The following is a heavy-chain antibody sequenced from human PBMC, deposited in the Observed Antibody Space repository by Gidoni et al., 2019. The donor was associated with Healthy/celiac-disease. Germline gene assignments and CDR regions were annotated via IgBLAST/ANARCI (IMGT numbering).Heavy chain of an antibody. Sequence: QVQLVESGGGLVKPGGSLRLTCAASGFNSSAYYMSWIRQAPGKGRELVSYISSSSSYTNYADSGKGRFTISRDNAKNSLYLQMNSLRAEDTAVYYCAREALLWFGELYYFDYWGQGTLVTVSS. CDR2: ISSSSSYT. J-gene: IGHJ4*02. CDR1: GFNSSAYY. V-gene: IGHV3-11*05. CDR3: AREALLWFGELYYFDY. D-gene: IGHD3-10*01.